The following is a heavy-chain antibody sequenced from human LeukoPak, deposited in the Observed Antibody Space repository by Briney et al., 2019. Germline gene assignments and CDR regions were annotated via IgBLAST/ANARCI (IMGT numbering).Heavy chain of an antibody. V-gene: IGHV4-39*01. J-gene: IGHJ4*02. D-gene: IGHD3-3*01. CDR2: IYYSGST. CDR1: GGSISSSSYY. Sequence: SETLSLTCTVSGGSISSSSYYWGWIRQPPGEGLEWIGSIYYSGSTYYNPSLKSRVTISVDTSKNQFSLKLSSVTAADTAVYYCARQGRFYDFWSGSDFDYWGQGTLVTVSS. CDR3: ARQGRFYDFWSGSDFDY.